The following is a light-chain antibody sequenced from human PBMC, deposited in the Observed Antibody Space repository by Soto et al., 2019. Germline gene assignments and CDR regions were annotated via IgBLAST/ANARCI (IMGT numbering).Light chain of an antibody. V-gene: IGKV1-5*03. CDR1: QSIDTW. CDR2: KAS. CDR3: QQYNGYSRT. Sequence: DIPMTQSPSTLSASVGDTVTITCRASQSIDTWLAWHQQKPGRAPKLLISKASILERGVPSRFSGSGSGTEFTLTISSLQPDDFATYYCQQYNGYSRTFGQGTKVDIK. J-gene: IGKJ1*01.